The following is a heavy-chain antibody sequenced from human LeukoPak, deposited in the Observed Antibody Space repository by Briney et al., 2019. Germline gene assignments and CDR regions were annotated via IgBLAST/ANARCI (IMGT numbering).Heavy chain of an antibody. CDR1: GFIFSGYS. J-gene: IGHJ4*02. CDR3: ASQGYRGSSTDY. D-gene: IGHD3-16*02. CDR2: ISSSSTYI. Sequence: GALRLSCAASGFIFSGYSMNWVRQAPGKGLEWVSSISSSSTYIYYADSVEGRLTISRDNAKHSLYLQMNSLRAEDTAVYYCASQGYRGSSTDYWGQGTLVTVSS. V-gene: IGHV3-21*01.